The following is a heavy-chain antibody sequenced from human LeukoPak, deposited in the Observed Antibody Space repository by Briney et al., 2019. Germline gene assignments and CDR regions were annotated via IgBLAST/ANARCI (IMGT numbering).Heavy chain of an antibody. J-gene: IGHJ4*02. Sequence: ASVKVSCKASGYIFTSSYIHWVRQAPGQGLEWMGMINPSGGSTGYAQKFQGRVTMTRDMSTSTVYMELSSLRSEDTAGFYCARRAQVERRHSQFDYWGQGTLVTVSS. D-gene: IGHD1-1*01. CDR3: ARRAQVERRHSQFDY. V-gene: IGHV1-46*01. CDR1: GYIFTSSY. CDR2: INPSGGST.